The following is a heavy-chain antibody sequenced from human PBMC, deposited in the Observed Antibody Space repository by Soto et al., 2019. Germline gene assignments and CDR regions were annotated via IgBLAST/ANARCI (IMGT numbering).Heavy chain of an antibody. D-gene: IGHD3-10*01. Sequence: QVQLQQWGAGLLKPSETLSLTCAVYGGSFSGYQWSWIRQTPGKGLEWIGGINDSGDINYNPSLKSRVTILVDSPKTQISLRLSSVTAADMAVYYCARGLILWFGELSRRRGYYYYMDVWGKGTTVTVSS. CDR1: GGSFSGYQ. CDR3: ARGLILWFGELSRRRGYYYYMDV. CDR2: INDSGDI. J-gene: IGHJ6*03. V-gene: IGHV4-34*01.